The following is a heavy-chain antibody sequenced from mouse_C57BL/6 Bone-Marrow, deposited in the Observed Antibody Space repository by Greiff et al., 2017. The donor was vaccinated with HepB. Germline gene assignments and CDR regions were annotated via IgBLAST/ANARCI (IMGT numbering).Heavy chain of an antibody. CDR3: ARGTTVGGYFDV. V-gene: IGHV5-6*01. J-gene: IGHJ1*03. D-gene: IGHD1-1*01. CDR2: ISSGGSYT. Sequence: EVQLVESGGDLVKPGGSLKLSCAASGFTFSSYGMSWVRQTPDKRLEWVATISSGGSYTYYPDSVKGRFTIAKDNAKNTLYLPMSRLKSEDTAMYYCARGTTVGGYFDVWGTGTTVTVSS. CDR1: GFTFSSYG.